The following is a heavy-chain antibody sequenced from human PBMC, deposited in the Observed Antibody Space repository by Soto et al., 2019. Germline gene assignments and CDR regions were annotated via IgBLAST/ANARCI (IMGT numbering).Heavy chain of an antibody. CDR2: INPASGRT. Sequence: QVQLVQSGAEVKKPGASVKLSCRTAGYTFTHYYIHWVRQAPGQGLEWLAIINPASGRTNCAQECPLILTLTMDPSTTTAYMELSGLIAEDTGIFSCARALAAGDHWGPGTLVTVSS. J-gene: IGHJ4*02. D-gene: IGHD6-13*01. CDR3: ARALAAGDH. CDR1: GYTFTHYY. V-gene: IGHV1-46*01.